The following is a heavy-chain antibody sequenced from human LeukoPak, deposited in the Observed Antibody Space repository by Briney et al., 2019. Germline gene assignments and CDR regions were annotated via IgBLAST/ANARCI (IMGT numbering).Heavy chain of an antibody. CDR3: ARSVGVVVAAIDY. CDR1: GGSISSSSYY. J-gene: IGHJ4*02. D-gene: IGHD2-15*01. Sequence: SETLSLTCTVSGGSISSSSYYWGWIRQPPGKGLEWIGSIYYSGSTNYNPSLKSRVTISVDTSKNQFSLKLSSVTAADTAVYYCARSVGVVVAAIDYWGQGTLVTVSS. CDR2: IYYSGST. V-gene: IGHV4-39*07.